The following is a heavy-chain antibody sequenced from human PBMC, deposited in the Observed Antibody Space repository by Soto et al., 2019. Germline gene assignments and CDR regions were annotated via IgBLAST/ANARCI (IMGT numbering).Heavy chain of an antibody. Sequence: QLQLQESGPGLLKPSETLSLTCAVSSASIITEQRWTLVRQPPGKELEWIGAIHHSGSTNNNPSLRSRVTLSVGISKNQFCLNLHSVTAADTALYYCARSFGWYAIDRGGQGTLVIVSS. CDR1: SASIITEQR. CDR3: ARSFGWYAIDR. V-gene: IGHV4-4*02. D-gene: IGHD6-19*01. CDR2: IHHSGST. J-gene: IGHJ5*02.